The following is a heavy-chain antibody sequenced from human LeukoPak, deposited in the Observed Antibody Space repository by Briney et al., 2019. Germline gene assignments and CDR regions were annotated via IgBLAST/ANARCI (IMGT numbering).Heavy chain of an antibody. D-gene: IGHD2-15*01. CDR2: ISSSSSYT. CDR1: GFTFSSYS. Sequence: PGGSLRLSCAASGFTFSSYSMNWVRQAPGKGLEWVSSISSSSSYTYYADSVKGRFTISRDNAKNSLYLQMNSLRAEDTAVYYCARVSSCWGQGTLVTVSS. V-gene: IGHV3-21*01. CDR3: ARVSSC. J-gene: IGHJ1*01.